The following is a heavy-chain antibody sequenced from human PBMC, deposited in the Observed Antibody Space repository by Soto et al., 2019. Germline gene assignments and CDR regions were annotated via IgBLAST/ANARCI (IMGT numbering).Heavy chain of an antibody. CDR2: INPSGGST. CDR1: GYTFTSYY. Sequence: QVQLVQSGAEVKKPGASVKVSCKASGYTFTSYYMHWVRQAPGQGLEWMGIINPSGGSTSYAQKFQGRVTMTRDTSTSTVYMELSSLRSEDTAVYYCARDIVVVPAAALDDAFDIWGQGTMVTVSS. D-gene: IGHD2-2*01. J-gene: IGHJ3*02. CDR3: ARDIVVVPAAALDDAFDI. V-gene: IGHV1-46*01.